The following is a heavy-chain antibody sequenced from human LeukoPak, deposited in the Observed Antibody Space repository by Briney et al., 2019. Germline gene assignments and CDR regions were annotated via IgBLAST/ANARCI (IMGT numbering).Heavy chain of an antibody. CDR2: ISGRGGTNT. V-gene: IGHV3-23*01. Sequence: GGTLRLSCAASGFTFSRFGMNWVRQAPGKGLEWVSAISGRGGTNTYYGDSVKGRFTISRDDSKNTLFLQMNSLRTDDTALYYCAKDNPLDHWGQGTLVTVSS. CDR1: GFTFSRFG. J-gene: IGHJ5*02. CDR3: AKDNPLDH.